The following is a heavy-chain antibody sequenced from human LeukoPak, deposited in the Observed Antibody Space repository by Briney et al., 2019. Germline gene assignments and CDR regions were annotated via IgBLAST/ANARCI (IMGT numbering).Heavy chain of an antibody. Sequence: GGSLRLSCAASGFTFSSNYMSWVRQAPGKGLEWVSVIYSGGGTYYADSVKGRFTISRDNSKNPLYHQMGRLRAHDMAVYYGARVGGLKGFFHRWGQRTLVTVSS. CDR3: ARVGGLKGFFHR. CDR1: GFTFSSNY. J-gene: IGHJ4*02. CDR2: IYSGGGT. D-gene: IGHD3-10*01. V-gene: IGHV3-66*01.